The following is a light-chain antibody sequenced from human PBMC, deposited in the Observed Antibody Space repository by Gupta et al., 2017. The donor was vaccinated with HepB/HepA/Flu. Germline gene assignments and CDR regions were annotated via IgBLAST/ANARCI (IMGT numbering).Light chain of an antibody. CDR1: QSVSRD. CDR2: ATS. Sequence: IVMTQSPATLSVSPWDRATLSCRASQSVSRDLAWYQQIPGQAPRLVIYATSTRAAGIPGRFSGSGSGTDFTLTISSLQSEDFAVYFCLQYSNWPRTFGQGTKVEIK. V-gene: IGKV3-15*01. CDR3: LQYSNWPRT. J-gene: IGKJ1*01.